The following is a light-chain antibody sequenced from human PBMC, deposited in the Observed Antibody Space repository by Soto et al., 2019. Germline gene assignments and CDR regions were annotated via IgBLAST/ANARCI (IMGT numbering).Light chain of an antibody. V-gene: IGKV3D-20*02. Sequence: EIVLTQSPGTLSLSPGERATLSCRASQSVSSSYLAWYQQKPGQAPRLLIYDAARRATGIPARFSGSGSGTDFSLSISSLEPEDFAVYFCLQRARWPWTFGQGTKVDIK. CDR3: LQRARWPWT. CDR1: QSVSSSY. J-gene: IGKJ1*01. CDR2: DAA.